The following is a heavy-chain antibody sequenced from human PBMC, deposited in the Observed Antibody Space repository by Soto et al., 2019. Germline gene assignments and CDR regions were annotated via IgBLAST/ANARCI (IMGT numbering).Heavy chain of an antibody. CDR3: ARGPRNWGVDY. Sequence: SVNVSSTAFGYSFPCHGSRSVRQATGEDFEWMGWMNPNNGNTAYAQKFQGRVTMTRDTSKSTAFMELSSLTSEDTAVYYCARGPRNWGVDYWGQGTLVTVSS. CDR2: MNPNNGNT. D-gene: IGHD7-27*01. CDR1: GYSFPCHG. V-gene: IGHV1-8*02. J-gene: IGHJ4*02.